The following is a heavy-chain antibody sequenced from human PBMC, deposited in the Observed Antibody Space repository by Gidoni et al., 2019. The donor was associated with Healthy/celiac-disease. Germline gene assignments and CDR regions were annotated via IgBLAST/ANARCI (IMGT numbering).Heavy chain of an antibody. CDR2: INHSGST. CDR1: GGSFSGYY. CDR3: ARSYCSSTSCYARNWFDP. Sequence: QVQLQQWGAGLLQPSETLSLTCAVYGGSFSGYYWSWIRQPPGKGLEWIGEINHSGSTNYNPSLKSRVTISVDTSKNQFSLKLSSVTAADTAVYYCARSYCSSTSCYARNWFDPWGQGTLVTVSS. D-gene: IGHD2-2*01. J-gene: IGHJ5*02. V-gene: IGHV4-34*01.